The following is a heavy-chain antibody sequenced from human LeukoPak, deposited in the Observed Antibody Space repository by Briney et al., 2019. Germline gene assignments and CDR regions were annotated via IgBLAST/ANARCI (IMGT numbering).Heavy chain of an antibody. J-gene: IGHJ6*03. V-gene: IGHV1-2*02. CDR3: ARGLAQRGYYYMDV. Sequence: GASVRVSCKASGYTFTGYYMHWVRQAPGQGLEWMGWINPNSGGTNYAQKFQGRVTMTRDTSISTAYMELSRLRSDDTAVYYCARGLAQRGYYYMDVWGKGTTVTVSS. CDR1: GYTFTGYY. CDR2: INPNSGGT. D-gene: IGHD3-16*01.